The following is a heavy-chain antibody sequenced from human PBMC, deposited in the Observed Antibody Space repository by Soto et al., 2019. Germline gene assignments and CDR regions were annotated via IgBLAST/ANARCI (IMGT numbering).Heavy chain of an antibody. V-gene: IGHV5-51*01. J-gene: IGHJ4*02. CDR3: AGWAEPLYCSGDSCCSYLDS. Sequence: SLTICRPASGFGYAWYLNDWESQVPGKGVELMGIIYPGDSDTRDNPSFQDRVTIAADKSISTAYLQWSSLKAADTAIYSCAGWAEPLYCSGDSCCSYLDSWGQGTPVTVSS. D-gene: IGHD2-15*01. CDR1: GFGYAWYL. CDR2: IYPGDSDT.